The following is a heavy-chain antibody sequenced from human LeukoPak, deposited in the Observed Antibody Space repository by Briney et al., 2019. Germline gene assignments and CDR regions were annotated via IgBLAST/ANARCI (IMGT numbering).Heavy chain of an antibody. CDR1: GFTLDDYG. D-gene: IGHD5-12*01. CDR2: INWNGGST. Sequence: GGSLRLSCAASGFTLDDYGMSWVRQAPGKGLEWVSGINWNGGSTGYADSVKGRFTISRDNTKNSLYLQMNSLRTEDTAFYYCAKDAPYNGRVFDSWGQGTLVTVSS. J-gene: IGHJ4*02. CDR3: AKDAPYNGRVFDS. V-gene: IGHV3-20*04.